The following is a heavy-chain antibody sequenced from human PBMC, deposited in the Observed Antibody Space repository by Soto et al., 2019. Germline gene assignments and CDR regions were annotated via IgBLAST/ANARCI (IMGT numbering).Heavy chain of an antibody. CDR2: ISYDGSNK. D-gene: IGHD6-13*01. J-gene: IGHJ4*02. CDR1: GFTFSSYA. Sequence: QVQLVESGGGVVQPGRSLRLSCAASGFTFSSYAMHWVRQAPGKGLEWVAVISYDGSNKYYADSVKGRFTISRDNSKNTLYLQMNSLRAEDTAVYYCASPGIAADQYYFDYWGPGTLVTVSS. CDR3: ASPGIAADQYYFDY. V-gene: IGHV3-30-3*01.